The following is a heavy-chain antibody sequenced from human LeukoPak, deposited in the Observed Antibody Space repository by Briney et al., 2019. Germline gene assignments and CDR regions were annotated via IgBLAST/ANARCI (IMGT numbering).Heavy chain of an antibody. Sequence: GGSLRLSCAASGFTFSSYWMHWVRQAPGKGLVWVSRINSDGSSTNYADSVKGRFTISRDNAKNTLYLQMNSLRVEDTAVYYCARVRSGSSAGNYGMDVWGQGTTVTVSS. V-gene: IGHV3-74*01. J-gene: IGHJ6*02. D-gene: IGHD1-26*01. CDR1: GFTFSSYW. CDR3: ARVRSGSSAGNYGMDV. CDR2: INSDGSST.